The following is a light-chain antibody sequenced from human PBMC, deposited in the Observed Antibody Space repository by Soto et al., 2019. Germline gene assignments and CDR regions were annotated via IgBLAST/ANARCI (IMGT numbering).Light chain of an antibody. V-gene: IGKV1-39*01. Sequence: DIQMTQSPSSLSASVGDRVTITCRASQSISSYLNWYQQKPGKAPKLLIYAASSLQSGVPSRFSGIGSWTDFTLTISSLQPEDFATYYCQQSYSTPPTFGQGTKVEIK. CDR2: AAS. J-gene: IGKJ1*01. CDR3: QQSYSTPPT. CDR1: QSISSY.